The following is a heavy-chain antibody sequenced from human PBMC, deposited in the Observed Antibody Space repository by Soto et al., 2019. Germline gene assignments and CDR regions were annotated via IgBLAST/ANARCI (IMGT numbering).Heavy chain of an antibody. V-gene: IGHV3-23*01. CDR3: AKFPTTLRDFDWGPTFDP. D-gene: IGHD3-9*01. CDR1: GFTFSSYA. Sequence: GGSLRLSCAASGFTFSSYAMSWVRQAPGKGLEWVSAISGNGGSTYYADSVKGRFTISRDNSKNTLYLQMNSLRAEDTAVYYCAKFPTTLRDFDWGPTFDPWGQGTLVTVSS. J-gene: IGHJ5*02. CDR2: ISGNGGST.